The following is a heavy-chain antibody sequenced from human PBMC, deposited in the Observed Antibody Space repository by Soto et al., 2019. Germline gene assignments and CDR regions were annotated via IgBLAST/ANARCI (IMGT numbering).Heavy chain of an antibody. Sequence: QVQLVESGGGVVQPGRSLRLSCAASGFTFSSYGMHWVRQAPGKGLEWVAVISYDGSNKYYADSVKGRFTISRDNSKNTLYLQMTSLRAEDTAVYYCAGNNWNYEFAVYWGQGTLVTVSS. D-gene: IGHD1-7*01. V-gene: IGHV3-30*03. CDR1: GFTFSSYG. CDR2: ISYDGSNK. J-gene: IGHJ4*02. CDR3: AGNNWNYEFAVY.